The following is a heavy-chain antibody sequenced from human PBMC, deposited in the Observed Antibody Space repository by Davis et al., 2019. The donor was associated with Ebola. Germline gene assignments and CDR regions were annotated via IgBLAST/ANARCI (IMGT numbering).Heavy chain of an antibody. CDR1: GFTFGSYG. CDR3: ARTYYYGSGIYYKYYYGMDV. CDR2: IWYDGSNK. V-gene: IGHV3-33*01. Sequence: GESLKISCAASGFTFGSYGMHWVRQAPGKGLEWVAVIWYDGSNKYYADSVKGRFTISRHNSKHTLYLQMNSLRAEDTAVYYCARTYYYGSGIYYKYYYGMDVWGQGTTVTVSS. D-gene: IGHD3-10*01. J-gene: IGHJ6*02.